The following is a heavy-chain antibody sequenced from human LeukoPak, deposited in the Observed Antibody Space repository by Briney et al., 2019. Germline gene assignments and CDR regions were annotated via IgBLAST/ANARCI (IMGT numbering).Heavy chain of an antibody. CDR3: ARDSSSWYGFYYYYGMDV. V-gene: IGHV1-2*02. Sequence: ASVKVSCKASGYTFTGYYMHWVRQAPGQGLEWMGWINPNSGGTNYAQKFQGRVTMTRDTSISTAYMELSRLRSDDTAVYYCARDSSSWYGFYYYYGMDVWGLGTTVTVSS. J-gene: IGHJ6*02. CDR2: INPNSGGT. D-gene: IGHD6-13*01. CDR1: GYTFTGYY.